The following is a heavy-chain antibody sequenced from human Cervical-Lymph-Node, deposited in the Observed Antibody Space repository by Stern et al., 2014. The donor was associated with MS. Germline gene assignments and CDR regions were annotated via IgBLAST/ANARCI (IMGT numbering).Heavy chain of an antibody. CDR1: GYTLTELS. CDR3: ATDILEMASINTFPH. Sequence: VQLEESGAEVRKPGASVKVSCNVSGYTLTELSIHWVRQAPGIGLEWMGGFDPEEDKSIDAQQCQGRVTMTEDTSTDTAYMELSSLRSEDTAVYYCATDILEMASINTFPHWGQGTLVTVSS. V-gene: IGHV1-24*01. CDR2: FDPEEDKS. J-gene: IGHJ4*02. D-gene: IGHD5-24*01.